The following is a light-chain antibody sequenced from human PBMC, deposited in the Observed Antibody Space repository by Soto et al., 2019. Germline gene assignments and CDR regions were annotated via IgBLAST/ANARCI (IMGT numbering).Light chain of an antibody. CDR2: EVT. CDR3: SSYTSGFTLVV. J-gene: IGLJ2*01. V-gene: IGLV2-14*01. CDR1: SGDVGGYNF. Sequence: QSVLTQPASVSGSPGQSITGSYTGTSGDVGGYNFVSWYQQHPGKDPKLIIYEVTNRPSGVSNRFSGSKSGNTASLTISGLRAEDEADYYCSSYTSGFTLVVFGGGTQVTVL.